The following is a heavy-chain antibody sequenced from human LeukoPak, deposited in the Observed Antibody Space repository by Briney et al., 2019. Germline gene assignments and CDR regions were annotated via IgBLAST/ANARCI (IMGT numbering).Heavy chain of an antibody. CDR1: AGSIFSTTFY. CDR3: ARRSDSGSDDGEDYFDF. D-gene: IGHD1-26*01. J-gene: IGHJ4*02. Sequence: SETLSLACPVSAGSIFSTTFYWGWIRQPPGKGLEWIGSMYYDGSTYYNPSLKSRVSISVDTSNNQFSLKLTSVTAADTAVYFCARRSDSGSDDGEDYFDFWGQGTLVTVSS. V-gene: IGHV4-39*01. CDR2: MYYDGST.